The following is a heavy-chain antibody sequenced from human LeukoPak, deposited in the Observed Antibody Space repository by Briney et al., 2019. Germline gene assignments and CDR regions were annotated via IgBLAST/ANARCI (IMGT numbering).Heavy chain of an antibody. D-gene: IGHD2-8*01. J-gene: IGHJ3*02. CDR2: IYYSGST. Sequence: SETLSLTCTVSGGSISSYYWSWIRQPPGKGLEWIGYIYYSGSTNYNPSLKSRVTISVDTSKNQFSLKLSSVTAADTAVYYCARAGGNDPGVFDIWGQGTMVTVSS. V-gene: IGHV4-59*01. CDR3: ARAGGNDPGVFDI. CDR1: GGSISSYY.